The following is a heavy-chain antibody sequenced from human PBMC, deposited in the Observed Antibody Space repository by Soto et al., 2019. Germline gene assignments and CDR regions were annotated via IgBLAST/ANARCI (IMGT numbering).Heavy chain of an antibody. CDR2: ISGSGGST. CDR3: AKDGAYCSGGSCYSGDWFDP. Sequence: GGSLRLSCAASGFTFSSYAMSWVRQAPGKGLEWVSAISGSGGSTYYADSVKGRFTISRDNSKNTLYLQMNSLRAEDTAVYYCAKDGAYCSGGSCYSGDWFDPWGQGTLVTVSS. D-gene: IGHD2-15*01. J-gene: IGHJ5*02. CDR1: GFTFSSYA. V-gene: IGHV3-23*01.